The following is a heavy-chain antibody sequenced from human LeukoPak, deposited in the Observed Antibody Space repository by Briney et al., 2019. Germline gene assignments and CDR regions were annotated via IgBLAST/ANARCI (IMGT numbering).Heavy chain of an antibody. CDR1: GFTFSSYG. J-gene: IGHJ4*02. D-gene: IGHD2-2*01. Sequence: AGGSLRLSCAASGFTFSSYGMHWVRQAPGKGLEWVAFIRYDGSNKYYADSVKGRFTISRDNSKNTLYLQMNSLRAEDTAVYYCAKDRTPWVVVPAASSYWGQGTLVTVSS. V-gene: IGHV3-30*02. CDR2: IRYDGSNK. CDR3: AKDRTPWVVVPAASSY.